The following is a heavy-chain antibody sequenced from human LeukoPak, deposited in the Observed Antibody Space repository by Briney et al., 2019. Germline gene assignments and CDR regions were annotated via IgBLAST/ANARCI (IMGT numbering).Heavy chain of an antibody. J-gene: IGHJ6*02. Sequence: GGSLRLSCVASGFAFSSYWMHWVRQAPGKGLVWVSRINADGSSASYADSVKGRFTISRDNAKNTLYLQMNSLRAEDTAMYYCARDYGRSRDYGMDVWGQGTTVTVSS. CDR3: ARDYGRSRDYGMDV. V-gene: IGHV3-74*01. D-gene: IGHD3-10*01. CDR2: INADGSSA. CDR1: GFAFSSYW.